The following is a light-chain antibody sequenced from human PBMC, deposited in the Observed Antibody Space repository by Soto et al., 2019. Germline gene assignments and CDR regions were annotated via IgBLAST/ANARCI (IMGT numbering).Light chain of an antibody. Sequence: EIVMTQSPATLSVSPGERATLSCRASQSVSSNLAWYQQKPGQAPRLLIYGASTRATGIPARFSGSGSGTEFTLTISSLQSEDFAVCYCQQYNNWPRTFGRGTKV. CDR2: GAS. V-gene: IGKV3-15*01. CDR1: QSVSSN. J-gene: IGKJ1*01. CDR3: QQYNNWPRT.